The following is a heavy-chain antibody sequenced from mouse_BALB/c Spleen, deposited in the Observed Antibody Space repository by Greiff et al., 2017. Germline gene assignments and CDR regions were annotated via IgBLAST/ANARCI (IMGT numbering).Heavy chain of an antibody. V-gene: IGHV2-9*02. CDR2: IWAGGST. Sequence: QVQLQQSGPGLVAPSQSLSITCTVSGFSLTSYGVHWVRQPPGKGLEWLGVIWAGGSTNYNSALMSRLSISKDNSKSQVFLKMNSLQTDDTAMYYCARDRVYGNPFAYWGQGTLVTVSA. J-gene: IGHJ3*01. CDR3: ARDRVYGNPFAY. D-gene: IGHD2-10*02. CDR1: GFSLTSYG.